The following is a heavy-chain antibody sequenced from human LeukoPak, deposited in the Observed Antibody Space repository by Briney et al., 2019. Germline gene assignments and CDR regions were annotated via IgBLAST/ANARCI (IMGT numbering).Heavy chain of an antibody. D-gene: IGHD1-26*01. CDR1: GFTFSSYA. Sequence: GGSLRLSCAASGFTFSSYAMHWVRQAPGKGLEWVAVISYDGSNKYYADSVKGRFTISRDNSKNTLYLQMNSLRAEDTAVYYCARDRKGELPNIDYWGQGTLVTVSS. CDR3: ARDRKGELPNIDY. V-gene: IGHV3-30*01. CDR2: ISYDGSNK. J-gene: IGHJ4*02.